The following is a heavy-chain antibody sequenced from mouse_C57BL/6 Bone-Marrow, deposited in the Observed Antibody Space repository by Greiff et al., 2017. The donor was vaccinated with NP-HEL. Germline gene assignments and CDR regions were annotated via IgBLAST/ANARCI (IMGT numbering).Heavy chain of an antibody. D-gene: IGHD2-4*01. V-gene: IGHV1-72*01. CDR1: GYTFTSYW. CDR2: IDPNRGGT. Sequence: VQLQQPGAELVKPGASVKLSCKASGYTFTSYWMHWVKQRPGRGLEWIGRIDPNRGGTKYNEKFKSKATLTVDKPSSTAYMQLSSLTSEDSAVYYCARENYYYVPFAYWGQGTLVTVSA. J-gene: IGHJ3*01. CDR3: ARENYYYVPFAY.